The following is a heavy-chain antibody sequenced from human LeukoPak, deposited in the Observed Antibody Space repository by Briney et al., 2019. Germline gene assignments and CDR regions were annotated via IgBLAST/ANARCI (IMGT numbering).Heavy chain of an antibody. D-gene: IGHD3-10*02. Sequence: GGSLRLSCAASGFTFSSYSMNWVRQAPGKGLEWVSSISTSSSYIYYADSVKGRFTVSRDNAKNSLFLQMNSLRAEDTAVYYCAELGITMIGGVWGKGTTVTISS. CDR1: GFTFSSYS. CDR3: AELGITMIGGV. J-gene: IGHJ6*04. V-gene: IGHV3-21*01. CDR2: ISTSSSYI.